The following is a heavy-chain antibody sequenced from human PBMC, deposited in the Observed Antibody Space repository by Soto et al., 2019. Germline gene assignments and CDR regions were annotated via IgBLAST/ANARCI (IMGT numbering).Heavy chain of an antibody. V-gene: IGHV3-15*07. CDR1: GFTFSNAW. D-gene: IGHD3-10*01. Sequence: EVQLVESGGGLVKPGGSLRLSCAASGFTFSNAWMNWVRQAPGKGLEWVGSIKSKTEGGKTDYAAPGKGRFTISRDDSKNTLNLQMNSLKTQDTAVYYCTPDGLITLVRGVIIGYYDGMDVW. CDR3: TPDGLITLVRGVIIGYYDGMDV. CDR2: IKSKTEGGKT. J-gene: IGHJ6*01.